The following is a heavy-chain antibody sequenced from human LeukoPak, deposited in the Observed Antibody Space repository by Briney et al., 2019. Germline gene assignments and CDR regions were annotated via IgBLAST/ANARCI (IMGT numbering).Heavy chain of an antibody. CDR1: GYTFTSYD. CDR3: ARGDSDFDWLYY. CDR2: MNPNSGNT. J-gene: IGHJ4*02. D-gene: IGHD3-9*01. V-gene: IGHV1-8*01. Sequence: ASVKVSRKASGYTFTSYDINWVRQATGQGLEWMGWMNPNSGNTGYAQKFQGRVTMTRNTSISTAYMELSSLRSEDTAVYYCARGDSDFDWLYYWGQGTLVTVSS.